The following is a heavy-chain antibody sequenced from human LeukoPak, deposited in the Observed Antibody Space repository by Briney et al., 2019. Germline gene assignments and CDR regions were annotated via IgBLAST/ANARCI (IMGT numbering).Heavy chain of an antibody. CDR2: LSGGGDSR. D-gene: IGHD3-10*01. Sequence: GGSLRLSCAASGFAFSNYAMNWVRQAPGKGLEWVSSLSGGGDSRYYADSVMGRFTIFRDNSKNTLYLQMNSLRAEDTAVYYCAKAVRSMVTGGGYFDSWGQGTLVTVSS. J-gene: IGHJ4*02. CDR3: AKAVRSMVTGGGYFDS. V-gene: IGHV3-23*01. CDR1: GFAFSNYA.